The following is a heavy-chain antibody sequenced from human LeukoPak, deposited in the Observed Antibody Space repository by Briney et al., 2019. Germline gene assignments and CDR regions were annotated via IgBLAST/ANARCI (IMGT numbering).Heavy chain of an antibody. V-gene: IGHV4-61*01. D-gene: IGHD1-26*01. Sequence: SETLSLTCSVSGASITTTNFWWTWIRQSPGRGLEWIGYIHDRGSDKYNPALESRATLSVDTSKNQFSLKLNSVTAADTAVYYCARGEWDLLFDYWGQGTLVTVSS. CDR3: ARGEWDLLFDY. CDR1: GASITTTNFW. CDR2: IHDRGSD. J-gene: IGHJ4*02.